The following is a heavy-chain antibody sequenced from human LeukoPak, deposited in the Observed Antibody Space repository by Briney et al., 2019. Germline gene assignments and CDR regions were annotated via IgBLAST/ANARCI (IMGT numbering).Heavy chain of an antibody. D-gene: IGHD6-19*01. J-gene: IGHJ4*02. V-gene: IGHV3-33*01. CDR2: IWYDGSNK. CDR1: GFTFSSYG. CDR3: ARDHSSGWYSDYFDY. Sequence: PGVSLRLSCAASGFTFSSYGMHWVRQAPGKGLEWVAVIWYDGSNKYYADSVKGRFTISRDNSKNTLYLQMNSLRAEDTAVYYCARDHSSGWYSDYFDYWGQGTLVTVSS.